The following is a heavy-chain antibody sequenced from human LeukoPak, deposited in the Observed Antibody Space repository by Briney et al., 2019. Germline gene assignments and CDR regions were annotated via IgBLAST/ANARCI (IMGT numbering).Heavy chain of an antibody. J-gene: IGHJ5*02. V-gene: IGHV3-21*04. CDR1: GFTFSSYS. Sequence: GSLRLSCAASGFTFSSYSMNWVRQAPGKGLEWVSSISGSSYYIYYADSVKGRFTISRDNAKNSLYLQMNSLRAEDTAVYYCARGYQVVVVPAARGSKWFDPWGQGTLVTVSS. CDR2: ISGSSYYI. D-gene: IGHD2-2*01. CDR3: ARGYQVVVVPAARGSKWFDP.